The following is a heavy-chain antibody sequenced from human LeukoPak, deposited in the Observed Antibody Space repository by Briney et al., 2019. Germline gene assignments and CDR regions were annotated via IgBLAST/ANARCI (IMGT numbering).Heavy chain of an antibody. V-gene: IGHV3-23*01. D-gene: IGHD3-22*01. CDR3: AKSGYRDSSGYYYPLCPDY. CDR1: GFSFSSYA. CDR2: ISGSGGST. Sequence: GGSLRLSCAASGFSFSSYAMSWVREAPGKGLEWVSAISGSGGSTYYADSVKGRFTISRDNSKNTLYLQMNSLRAEDTAVYYCAKSGYRDSSGYYYPLCPDYWGQGTLVTVSS. J-gene: IGHJ4*02.